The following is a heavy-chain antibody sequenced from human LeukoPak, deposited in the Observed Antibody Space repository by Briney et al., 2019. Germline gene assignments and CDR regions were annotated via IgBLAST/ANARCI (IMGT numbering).Heavy chain of an antibody. Sequence: GGSLRLSCVASGFTFSGYWVSWVRQAPGEGLEWVANIKQDGGEFYCVDAVKGRFTISRDNAKNSLYLQMNRLRVDDTAVYYCARARGYSYNPLFDYWGQGTLVTVSS. D-gene: IGHD5-18*01. CDR3: ARARGYSYNPLFDY. J-gene: IGHJ4*02. CDR1: GFTFSGYW. V-gene: IGHV3-7*04. CDR2: IKQDGGEF.